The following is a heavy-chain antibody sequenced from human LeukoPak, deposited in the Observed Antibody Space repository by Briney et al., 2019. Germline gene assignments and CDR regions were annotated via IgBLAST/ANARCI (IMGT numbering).Heavy chain of an antibody. CDR2: IIPILGIA. D-gene: IGHD5-24*01. CDR3: ARGRDDGYNYEPLDY. Sequence: SVKVSCKASGGTFSSYAISWVRQAPGQGLEWMGRIIPILGIANYAQKFQGRVTITADKSTSTAYMELSSLRSEDTAVYYCARGRDDGYNYEPLDYWGQGTLVTVSS. V-gene: IGHV1-69*04. J-gene: IGHJ4*02. CDR1: GGTFSSYA.